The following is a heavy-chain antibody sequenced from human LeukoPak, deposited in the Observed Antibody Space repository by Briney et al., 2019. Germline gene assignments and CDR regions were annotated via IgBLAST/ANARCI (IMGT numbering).Heavy chain of an antibody. D-gene: IGHD6-6*01. J-gene: IGHJ4*02. V-gene: IGHV4-39*01. CDR1: GGSISSSSYY. CDR2: IYYSGST. Sequence: PSETLSLTCTVSGGSISSSSYYWGWIRQPPGKGLEWIGSIYYSGSTYYNPSLKSRDTISVDTSKNQFSLKLSSVTAADTAVYYCARLRIAARPRFDYWGQGTLVTVSS. CDR3: ARLRIAARPRFDY.